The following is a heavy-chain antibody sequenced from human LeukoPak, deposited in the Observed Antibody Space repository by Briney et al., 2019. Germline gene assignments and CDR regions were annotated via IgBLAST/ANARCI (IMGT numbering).Heavy chain of an antibody. V-gene: IGHV4-59*11. J-gene: IGHJ6*03. CDR3: ARARGYYGSGNYESYYYYYMDV. Sequence: SETLSLTCTVTGGSISGPYWSWIRQSPGKGLEWIGYGRHTGSTNSNPSLKTRVTISVDTYKNQFSLRLTSVTAADTATYFCARARGYYGSGNYESYYYYYMDVWGKGTTVTISS. CDR2: GRHTGST. CDR1: GGSISGPY. D-gene: IGHD3-10*01.